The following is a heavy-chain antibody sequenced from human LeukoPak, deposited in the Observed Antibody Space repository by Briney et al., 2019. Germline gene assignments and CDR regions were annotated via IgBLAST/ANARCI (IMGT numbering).Heavy chain of an antibody. D-gene: IGHD5-24*01. Sequence: PGGSLRLSCSFSGLIATSNYMAWVRQAPGKGLQWISFIYGGGNTLYADSVMGRFSISRDNSKSTLYLQMSSLRVEDPAVYYCATGGRSGMAFDFWGQGTLVTVSS. V-gene: IGHV3-53*01. CDR1: GLIATSNY. J-gene: IGHJ4*02. CDR3: ATGGRSGMAFDF. CDR2: IYGGGNT.